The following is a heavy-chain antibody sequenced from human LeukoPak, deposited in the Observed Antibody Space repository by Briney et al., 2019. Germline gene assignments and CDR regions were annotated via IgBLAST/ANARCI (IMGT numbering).Heavy chain of an antibody. D-gene: IGHD5-12*01. CDR1: GFTFSRYA. J-gene: IGHJ4*02. Sequence: GGSLRLSCAASGFTFSRYAMSWVRQAPGKGLEWVSGISGSGSGVNTYYADSVKGRFTISRDNSKNTMYLQMNGLRAEDTAVYYCAKGPQLYSGYHPDYWGQGTLVTVSS. CDR3: AKGPQLYSGYHPDY. CDR2: ISGSGSGVNT. V-gene: IGHV3-23*01.